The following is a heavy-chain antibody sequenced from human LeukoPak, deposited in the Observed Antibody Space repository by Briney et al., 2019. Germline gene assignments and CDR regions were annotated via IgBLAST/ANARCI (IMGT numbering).Heavy chain of an antibody. J-gene: IGHJ5*02. CDR1: GGSISSHY. CDR2: IYYSGST. Sequence: SETLSLTCTVSGGSISSHYWSWIRQPPGKGLEWIGYIYYSGSTNYNPSLKSRVTISVDTSKNQFSLKLSSVTAADTAVYYCARVRSSSWYEWFDPWGQGTLVTVSS. CDR3: ARVRSSSWYEWFDP. D-gene: IGHD6-13*01. V-gene: IGHV4-59*11.